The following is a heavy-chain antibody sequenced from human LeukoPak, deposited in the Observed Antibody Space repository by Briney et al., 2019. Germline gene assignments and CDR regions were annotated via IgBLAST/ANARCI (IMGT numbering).Heavy chain of an antibody. CDR3: ARQGRRGSGSI. D-gene: IGHD3-10*01. CDR2: IYYSGST. Sequence: SETLSLTCTVSGYSISSGYYWGWIRQPPGKGLEWIGSIYYSGSTYYNPSLKSRVTISVDTSKNQFSLKLSSVTAADTAVYYCARQGRRGSGSIWGQGTMVTVSS. V-gene: IGHV4-38-2*02. CDR1: GYSISSGYY. J-gene: IGHJ3*02.